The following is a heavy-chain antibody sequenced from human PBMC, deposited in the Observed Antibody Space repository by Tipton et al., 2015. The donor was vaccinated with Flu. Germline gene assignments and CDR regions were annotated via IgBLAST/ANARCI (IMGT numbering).Heavy chain of an antibody. CDR1: GGSISSTY. CDR2: ISTSGST. Sequence: PSLTCTVSGGSISSTYWSWIRQPAGKGLEWIGRISTSGSTNYNASLESRVTMSRDTSKNHFSLRLSSATAADTALYYCARDLRGYSGYTGGDAFDMWGQGIMVTVSS. CDR3: ARDLRGYSGYTGGDAFDM. V-gene: IGHV4-4*07. D-gene: IGHD5-12*01. J-gene: IGHJ3*02.